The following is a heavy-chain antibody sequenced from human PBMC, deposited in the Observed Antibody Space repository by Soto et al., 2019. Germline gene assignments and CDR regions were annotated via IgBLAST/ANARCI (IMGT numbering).Heavy chain of an antibody. CDR3: AKVRFALKYYYGLDV. V-gene: IGHV3-30*18. CDR2: LTDDGKEK. Sequence: QVHLVESGGGVVQPGTSLRLSCVASGFTFSKYGMHWVRQAPGKGLEWVAILTDDGKEKYYADSVKGRFIISRDNSNNTLSLQMNTLSAEDTAVYYCAKVRFALKYYYGLDVWGQGTTVSVSS. J-gene: IGHJ6*02. D-gene: IGHD3-16*01. CDR1: GFTFSKYG.